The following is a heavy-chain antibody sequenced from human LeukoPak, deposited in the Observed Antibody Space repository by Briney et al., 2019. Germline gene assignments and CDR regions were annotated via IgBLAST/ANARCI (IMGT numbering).Heavy chain of an antibody. V-gene: IGHV4-34*01. Sequence: SETLSLTRAVYGGSFSGYYWSWIRQPPGKGLEWIGEINHSGSTNYNPSLKSRVTISVDTSKNQLSLKLSSVTAADTAVYYCARHLGYCSSTSCYLGWFDPWGQGTLVTVSS. CDR2: INHSGST. CDR3: ARHLGYCSSTSCYLGWFDP. CDR1: GGSFSGYY. D-gene: IGHD2-2*01. J-gene: IGHJ5*02.